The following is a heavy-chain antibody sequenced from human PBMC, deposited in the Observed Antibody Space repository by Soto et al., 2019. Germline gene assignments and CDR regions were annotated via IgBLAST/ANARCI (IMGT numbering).Heavy chain of an antibody. V-gene: IGHV4-59*08. CDR2: IYYSGST. D-gene: IGHD5-18*01. CDR3: ARRYGSFFDY. J-gene: IGHJ4*02. CDR1: GGSISSYY. Sequence: LPETLSLTCTVSGGSISSYYWSWIRQPPGKGLEWIGYIYYSGSTNYNPSLKSRVTISVDTSKNQFSLKLSSVTAADTAVYYCARRYGSFFDYWAQGTLVTVSS.